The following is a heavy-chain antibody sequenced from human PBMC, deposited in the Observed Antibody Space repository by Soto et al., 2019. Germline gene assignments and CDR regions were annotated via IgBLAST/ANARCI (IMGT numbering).Heavy chain of an antibody. CDR2: ISNDGSNK. J-gene: IGHJ4*02. D-gene: IGHD1-7*01. Sequence: QVHLVESGGGVVQTGRSLRLSCAASGFSFSTYGMHWVRQAPGKGLEWVAFISNDGSNKYYADSVKGRFTISRDNSKNTLYLQMNNLKDEDTAVYYCAKGFGNYCPFDYWGQGTRVTVSS. V-gene: IGHV3-30*18. CDR1: GFSFSTYG. CDR3: AKGFGNYCPFDY.